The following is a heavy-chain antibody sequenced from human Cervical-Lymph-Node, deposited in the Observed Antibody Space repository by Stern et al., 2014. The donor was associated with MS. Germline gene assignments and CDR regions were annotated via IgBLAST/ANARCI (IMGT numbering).Heavy chain of an antibody. J-gene: IGHJ4*02. Sequence: QVQLVPSGAEVKKPGASVKVSCKPSGYTFTNYGISWVRQASGQGLEWMGWISTYNGKTTYSQMFHVRLTMTRDTSTTTVYMELHSLTSDDTAVYYSTRRNDNYSFDHWGQGTLVAVSS. V-gene: IGHV1-18*04. D-gene: IGHD1-1*01. CDR3: TRRNDNYSFDH. CDR2: ISTYNGKT. CDR1: GYTFTNYG.